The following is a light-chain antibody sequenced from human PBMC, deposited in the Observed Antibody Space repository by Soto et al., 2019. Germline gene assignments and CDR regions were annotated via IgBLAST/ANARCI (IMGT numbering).Light chain of an antibody. V-gene: IGLV2-14*01. CDR2: EVS. J-gene: IGLJ1*01. Sequence: SALTQPASVSGAPGQSITISCTGTSSDVGDYKYVSWYQKHPGKAPKALIYEVSNRPSDVSLRFSGSKSGTTAFLTISGLQAEDEADYYCSSFISSSTIVFGSGTKLTVL. CDR3: SSFISSSTIV. CDR1: SSDVGDYKY.